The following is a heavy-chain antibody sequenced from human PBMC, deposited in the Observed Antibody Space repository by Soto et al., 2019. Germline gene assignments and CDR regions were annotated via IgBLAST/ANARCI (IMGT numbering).Heavy chain of an antibody. J-gene: IGHJ4*02. D-gene: IGHD6-13*01. V-gene: IGHV3-73*01. CDR3: TSFLVHISSWYADY. CDR1: GFTFSGSA. Sequence: EVQLVESGGGLVQPGGSLKLSCAAPGFTFSGSAMHWVRQASGKGLEWVGRIRSKANSYATAYAASVKGRFTISRDDSKNTAYLQMNSLKTEDTAVYYCTSFLVHISSWYADYWGQGTLVTVSS. CDR2: IRSKANSYAT.